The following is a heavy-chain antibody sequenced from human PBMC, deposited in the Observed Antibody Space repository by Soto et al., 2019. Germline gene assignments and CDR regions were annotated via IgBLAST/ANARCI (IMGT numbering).Heavy chain of an antibody. CDR2: INPNSGGT. CDR1: GYTFTGYY. D-gene: IGHD4-17*01. J-gene: IGHJ4*02. CDR3: ARGVGGYGDPDDYFDY. Sequence: ASVKVSCKASGYTFTGYYMHWVRQAPGQGLERMGWINPNSGGTNYAQKFQGWVTMTRDTSISTAYMELSRLRSDDTAVYYCARGVGGYGDPDDYFDYWGQGTLVTVSS. V-gene: IGHV1-2*04.